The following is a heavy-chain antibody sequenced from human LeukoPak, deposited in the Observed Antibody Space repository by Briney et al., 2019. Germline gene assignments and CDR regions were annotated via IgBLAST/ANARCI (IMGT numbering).Heavy chain of an antibody. CDR3: ASGYYGSGSRPALLYYYYGMDV. D-gene: IGHD3-10*01. CDR1: GGSFSGYY. V-gene: IGHV4-34*01. Sequence: SETLSLTCAVYGGSFSGYYWSWIRQPPGKGLEWIGEINHSGSTNYNPSLKSRVTISVDTSKNQFSLKLSSVTAADTAVYDCASGYYGSGSRPALLYYYYGMDVWGQGTTVTVSS. J-gene: IGHJ6*02. CDR2: INHSGST.